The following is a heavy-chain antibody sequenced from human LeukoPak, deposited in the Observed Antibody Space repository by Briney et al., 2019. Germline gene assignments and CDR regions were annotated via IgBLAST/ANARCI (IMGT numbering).Heavy chain of an antibody. CDR3: ASENVGVTDY. V-gene: IGHV7-4-1*02. D-gene: IGHD2-8*01. J-gene: IGHJ4*02. Sequence: EASVKVSCKASAYSFSSYAMNWVRQAPGQGLEWMGWINTNTGDPTYAQGFTGRFVFSLDTSVSTAYLQISSLKAEDTAVYSCASENVGVTDYWGQGTLVTVSS. CDR1: AYSFSSYA. CDR2: INTNTGDP.